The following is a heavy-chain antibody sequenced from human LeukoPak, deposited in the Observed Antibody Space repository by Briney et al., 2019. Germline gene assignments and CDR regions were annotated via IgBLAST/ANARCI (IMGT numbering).Heavy chain of an antibody. CDR3: ARDNYVLLWFGEQLGWFDP. CDR2: ISAYNGNT. J-gene: IGHJ5*02. Sequence: ASVKVSCKASGYTFTSYGISWVRQAPGQGLEWMGRISAYNGNTNYAQKLQGRVTMTTDTSTSTAYMELRSLRSDDTAVYYCARDNYVLLWFGEQLGWFDPWGQGTLVTVSS. D-gene: IGHD3-10*01. V-gene: IGHV1-18*01. CDR1: GYTFTSYG.